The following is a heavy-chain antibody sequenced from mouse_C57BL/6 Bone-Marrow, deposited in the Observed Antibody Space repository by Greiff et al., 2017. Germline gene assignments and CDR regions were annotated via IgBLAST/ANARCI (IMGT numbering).Heavy chain of an antibody. J-gene: IGHJ2*01. V-gene: IGHV1-69*01. Sequence: QVQLQQPGAELVIPGASVKVSCQASGYTFTSYWMHWVKQRPGQGLEWIGEIDPSDSYTNYNQKFKGKSTLTVDKSSSTAYMQLRSLTSEDSDVYDCAKEDASYYGYDYWGQGTTLTVSS. CDR1: GYTFTSYW. CDR2: IDPSDSYT. D-gene: IGHD2-2*01. CDR3: AKEDASYYGYDY.